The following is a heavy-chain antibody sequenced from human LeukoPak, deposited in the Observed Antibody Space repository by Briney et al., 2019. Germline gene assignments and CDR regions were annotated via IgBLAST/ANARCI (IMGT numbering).Heavy chain of an antibody. CDR3: VRVVATALVGFDY. Sequence: GASVKVSCKASGYTFTDYYMHWVRQAPGQGLEWMGWINSNSGDTKYAQKFQGRVTMTRDMSISTAYMELSRLRSDDTAVYYCVRVVATALVGFDYWGQGTLVTVSS. CDR2: INSNSGDT. D-gene: IGHD2-21*02. V-gene: IGHV1-2*02. J-gene: IGHJ4*02. CDR1: GYTFTDYY.